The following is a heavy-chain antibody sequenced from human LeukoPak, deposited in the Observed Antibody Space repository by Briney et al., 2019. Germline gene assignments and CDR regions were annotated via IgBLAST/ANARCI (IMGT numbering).Heavy chain of an antibody. CDR2: INPNSGGT. CDR3: ARGMAAAGNEYFDY. V-gene: IGHV1-2*02. Sequence: ASVKVSCKASGYTFTGYYMHWVRQAPGQGLEWMGWINPNSGGTNYAQKFQGRVTMTRDTSISTAYMELSRLRSDDTAVYYCARGMAAAGNEYFDYWGQGTLVTVSS. CDR1: GYTFTGYY. D-gene: IGHD6-13*01. J-gene: IGHJ4*02.